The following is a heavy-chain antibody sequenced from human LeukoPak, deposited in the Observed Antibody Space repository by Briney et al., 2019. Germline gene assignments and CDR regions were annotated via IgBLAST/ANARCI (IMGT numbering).Heavy chain of an antibody. J-gene: IGHJ3*02. CDR3: AKDPRRDRILEWLPRSLTLMDDAFDI. CDR1: GFTFSSYG. CDR2: IRYDGSNK. Sequence: GGSLRLSCAASGFTFSSYGMHWVRQAPGKGLEWVAFIRYDGSNKYYADSVKGRFTISRDNSKNTLYLQMNSLRAEDTAVYYCAKDPRRDRILEWLPRSLTLMDDAFDIWGQGTMVTVSS. D-gene: IGHD3-3*01. V-gene: IGHV3-30*02.